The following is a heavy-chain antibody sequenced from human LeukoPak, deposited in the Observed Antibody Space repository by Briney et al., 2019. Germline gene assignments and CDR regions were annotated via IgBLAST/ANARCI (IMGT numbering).Heavy chain of an antibody. V-gene: IGHV1-46*01. Sequence: ASVKVSCKASGYTFTSYYMHWVRQAPGQGLEWMGIINPSGGSTSYAQKFQGRVTMTRDTSTSTAYMELRCLRSDDTAVYYCARDPHWSTVVPAAMFDPWGQGTLVTVSS. D-gene: IGHD2-2*01. CDR2: INPSGGST. CDR3: ARDPHWSTVVPAAMFDP. CDR1: GYTFTSYY. J-gene: IGHJ5*02.